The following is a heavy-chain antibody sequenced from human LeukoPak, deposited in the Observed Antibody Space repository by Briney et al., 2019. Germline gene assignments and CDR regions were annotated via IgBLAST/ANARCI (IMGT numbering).Heavy chain of an antibody. V-gene: IGHV4-39*01. Sequence: SETLSLTCTVSGGSISSTSYYWGWIRQPPGKGLEWIGSMYYSGSTYYSPSLKSRVTISVDTSKNQFSLKLSSVTAADTAVYYCARLIAVGASADYWGQGTLVTVSS. D-gene: IGHD1-26*01. J-gene: IGHJ4*02. CDR2: MYYSGST. CDR1: GGSISSTSYY. CDR3: ARLIAVGASADY.